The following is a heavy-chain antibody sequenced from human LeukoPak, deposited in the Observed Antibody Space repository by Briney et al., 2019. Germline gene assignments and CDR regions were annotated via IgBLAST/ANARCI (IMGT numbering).Heavy chain of an antibody. CDR2: INPNSGGT. Sequence: ASVKVSCKASGYTFTGYYMHWVRQAPGQGLEWMGWINPNSGGTNYAQKFQGRVTMTRDTSISTAYMELSSLRSEDTAVYYCARGPLSSRIAVAGSGDYYYYYMDVWGKGTTVTVSS. V-gene: IGHV1-2*02. D-gene: IGHD6-19*01. CDR1: GYTFTGYY. CDR3: ARGPLSSRIAVAGSGDYYYYYMDV. J-gene: IGHJ6*03.